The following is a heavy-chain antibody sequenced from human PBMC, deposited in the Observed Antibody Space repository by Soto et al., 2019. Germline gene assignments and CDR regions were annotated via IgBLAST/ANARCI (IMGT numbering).Heavy chain of an antibody. CDR3: AREVVVVPGGHNYFYQGMDV. Sequence: QVQLVQSGAEVKKPGASVKVSCKASGYTFTSYYMHWVRQAPGQGPEWIGEINPSSGSTTYAQKFQCRVTMTADTSTSTVYMELSRLRSEDTAVYYFAREVVVVPGGHNYFYQGMDVWGQGTTVTISS. CDR1: GYTFTSYY. CDR2: INPSSGST. D-gene: IGHD2-2*01. J-gene: IGHJ6*02. V-gene: IGHV1-46*01.